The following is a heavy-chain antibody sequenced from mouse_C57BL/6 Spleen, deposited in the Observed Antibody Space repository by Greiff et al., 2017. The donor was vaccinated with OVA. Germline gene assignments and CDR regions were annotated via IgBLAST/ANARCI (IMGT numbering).Heavy chain of an antibody. CDR2: INPNNGGT. Sequence: EVQLQQSGPELVKPGASVKISCKASGYTFTDYYMNWVKQSHGKSLEWIGDINPNNGGTSYNQKFKGKATLTVDKSSSTAYMELRSLTSEDSAVYYCARCYGSSSDYWGQGTTLTVSS. CDR3: ARCYGSSSDY. J-gene: IGHJ2*01. D-gene: IGHD1-1*01. V-gene: IGHV1-26*01. CDR1: GYTFTDYY.